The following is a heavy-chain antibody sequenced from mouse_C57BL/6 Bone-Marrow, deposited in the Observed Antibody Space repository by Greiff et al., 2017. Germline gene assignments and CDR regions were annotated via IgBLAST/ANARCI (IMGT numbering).Heavy chain of an antibody. V-gene: IGHV1-81*01. Sequence: VKLQQSGAELARPGASVKLSCKASGYTFPSYGISWVKQRTGQGLEWIGEIYPRSGNTYYNETFKGKATLTADKSSSPAYMELRSLTSEDSAVYFCASSRYAMDYWGQGTSVTVSS. J-gene: IGHJ4*01. CDR3: ASSRYAMDY. D-gene: IGHD6-1*01. CDR2: IYPRSGNT. CDR1: GYTFPSYG.